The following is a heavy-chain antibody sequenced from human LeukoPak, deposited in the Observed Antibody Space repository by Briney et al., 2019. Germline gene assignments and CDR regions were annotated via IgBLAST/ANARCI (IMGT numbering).Heavy chain of an antibody. D-gene: IGHD1-26*01. CDR3: ARYKATSGNYNTPLFDH. CDR1: GGSISTYY. V-gene: IGHV4-4*07. Sequence: SSETLSLTCTVSGGSISTYYWTWIRQPAGKGLEWIGRVDNSGTTSYNPSLKSRVTMSVDTSKNQFSLKLTSVTAADTAVYYCARYKATSGNYNTPLFDHWGQGTLLAVSS. J-gene: IGHJ4*02. CDR2: VDNSGTT.